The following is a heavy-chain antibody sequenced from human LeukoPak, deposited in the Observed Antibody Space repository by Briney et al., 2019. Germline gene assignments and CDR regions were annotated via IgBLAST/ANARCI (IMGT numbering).Heavy chain of an antibody. D-gene: IGHD6-19*01. V-gene: IGHV4-39*07. Sequence: SETLSLTCTVSGGSISSNGYHWVWIRQPPGQGLEWIGSISYSGSTYYNPSLKSRVTISVDPYKNQFSLKLISVIAADTAVYYCARNQVGSGWHSSAYWGQGTLVTVSS. CDR2: ISYSGST. CDR3: ARNQVGSGWHSSAY. CDR1: GGSISSNGYH. J-gene: IGHJ4*02.